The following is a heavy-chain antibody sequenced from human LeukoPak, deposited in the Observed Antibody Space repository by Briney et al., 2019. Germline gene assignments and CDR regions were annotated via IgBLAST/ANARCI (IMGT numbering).Heavy chain of an antibody. CDR2: VWYDGSNK. J-gene: IGHJ4*02. CDR1: GFTFSTYG. Sequence: GGSLRLSCAASGFTFSTYGMHWVRQAPGKGLEWVAVVWYDGSNKYYADSVKGRFTISRDNSKNTLYLQMNSLRAEGTAVYYCARDTSSSGWYGFDYWGQGTLVTVSS. D-gene: IGHD6-19*01. V-gene: IGHV3-33*01. CDR3: ARDTSSSGWYGFDY.